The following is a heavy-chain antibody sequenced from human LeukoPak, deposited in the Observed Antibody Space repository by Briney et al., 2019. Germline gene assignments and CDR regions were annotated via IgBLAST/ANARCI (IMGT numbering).Heavy chain of an antibody. V-gene: IGHV3-30-3*01. J-gene: IGHJ4*02. D-gene: IGHD3-10*01. CDR2: ISYDGTDA. Sequence: GGSLRLSCAASGFTLSTYAMHWVRQAPGKGLEWVAVISYDGTDAYYADSVKGRFTISRDTSKNSLYLQMNSLRAEDTAVFYCARIRGAPIDYWGQGTLVTVSS. CDR1: GFTLSTYA. CDR3: ARIRGAPIDY.